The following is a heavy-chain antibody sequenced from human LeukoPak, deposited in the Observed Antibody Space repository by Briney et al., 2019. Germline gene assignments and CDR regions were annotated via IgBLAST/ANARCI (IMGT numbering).Heavy chain of an antibody. D-gene: IGHD5-18*01. V-gene: IGHV3-15*01. CDR2: IKSKTDGGTT. CDR3: AHPQGYSYGYSDHYYYGMDV. Sequence: GGSLRLSCAASGFTFSNAWMSWVRQAPGKGLEWVGRIKSKTDGGTTDYAAPVKGRFTISRDDSKNTLYLQMNSLKTEDTAVYYCAHPQGYSYGYSDHYYYGMDVWGQGTTVTVSS. CDR1: GFTFSNAW. J-gene: IGHJ6*02.